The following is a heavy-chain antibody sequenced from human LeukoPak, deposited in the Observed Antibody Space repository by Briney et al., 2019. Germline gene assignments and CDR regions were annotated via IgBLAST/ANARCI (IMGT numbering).Heavy chain of an antibody. D-gene: IGHD2-21*02. CDR3: ARGLAYCGGDCYSANWFDP. V-gene: IGHV4-59*01. CDR2: IYYSGST. CDR1: GGSISSYY. Sequence: PSETLSLTCTVSGGSISSYYWSWIRRPPGKGLEWIGYIYYSGSTNYNPSLKSRVTISVDTSKNQFSLKLSSVTAADTAVYYCARGLAYCGGDCYSANWFDPWGQGTLVTVSS. J-gene: IGHJ5*02.